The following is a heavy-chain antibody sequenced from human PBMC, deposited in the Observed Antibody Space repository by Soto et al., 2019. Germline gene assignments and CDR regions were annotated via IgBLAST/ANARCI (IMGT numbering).Heavy chain of an antibody. CDR2: ISGSGASP. CDR3: AKARCSTTNCYVPDY. V-gene: IGHV3-23*01. CDR1: GFTFSTYT. D-gene: IGHD2-2*01. J-gene: IGHJ4*02. Sequence: PGVSLRLSCAASGFTFSTYTMSWVRRAPGKGLEWVSAISGSGASPSYADSVQGRFTISRDNPKRTLYLQMNNLRAEDTAVYYCAKARCSTTNCYVPDYWGQGTLVTVSS.